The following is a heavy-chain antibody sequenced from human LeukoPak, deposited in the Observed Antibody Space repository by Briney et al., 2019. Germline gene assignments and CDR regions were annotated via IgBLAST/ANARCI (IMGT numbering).Heavy chain of an antibody. Sequence: ASVKVSCKASGYTFTDYYMLWVRQAPGHGLEWMGWINPNSGGANYAQKFQGRVTMTRDTSISTAYMQLSRLRSDDTAVYYCARSRGSYSFGSNNYFDYWGQGTLVTVSS. CDR2: INPNSGGA. CDR3: ARSRGSYSFGSNNYFDY. J-gene: IGHJ4*02. CDR1: GYTFTDYY. D-gene: IGHD1-26*01. V-gene: IGHV1-2*02.